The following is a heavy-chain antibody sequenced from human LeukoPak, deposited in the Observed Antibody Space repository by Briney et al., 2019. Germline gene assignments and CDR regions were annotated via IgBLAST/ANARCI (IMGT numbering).Heavy chain of an antibody. D-gene: IGHD6-25*01. Sequence: GVSLTLSCAASGFTFSSYDMHWVRQAPGKGLEWVAVISSDGSNKYYADSVRGIFIISRDHSKHSLFLQMNSLTAEDTAVYYCTRATAGFDYWGQGTLVTVSS. CDR3: TRATAGFDY. CDR1: GFTFSSYD. J-gene: IGHJ4*02. V-gene: IGHV3-30*04. CDR2: ISSDGSNK.